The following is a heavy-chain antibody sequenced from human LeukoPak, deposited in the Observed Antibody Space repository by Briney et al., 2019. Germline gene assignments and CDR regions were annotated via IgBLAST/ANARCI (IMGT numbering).Heavy chain of an antibody. CDR2: ISSSRSSI. J-gene: IGHJ4*02. CDR1: EFTFNNYN. V-gene: IGHV3-21*01. D-gene: IGHD3-22*01. Sequence: GGSERLSCAASEFTFNNYNMNWVRQAPGKGLEWVSSISSSRSSIYYADSVTGRFTISRDNAKKSLYLQMNSLTAEDTAVYYCARDLFYYDSRGEFDYWGQGTLVTVSS. CDR3: ARDLFYYDSRGEFDY.